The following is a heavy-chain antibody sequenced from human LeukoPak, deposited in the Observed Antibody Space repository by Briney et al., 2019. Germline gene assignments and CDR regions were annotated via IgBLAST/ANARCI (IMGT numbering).Heavy chain of an antibody. D-gene: IGHD4-17*01. J-gene: IGHJ5*02. CDR3: ARSYGDYVAWFAP. CDR1: GGTFSSYA. V-gene: IGHV1-69*01. Sequence: GSSVKVSCKASGGTFSSYAISWGRQAPGQGLEWMGGIIPIFGTANYAQKFQGRVTITAAESPSTAFMELSSLRSEDTAVYYCARSYGDYVAWFAPWGQGTLVTVSS. CDR2: IIPIFGTA.